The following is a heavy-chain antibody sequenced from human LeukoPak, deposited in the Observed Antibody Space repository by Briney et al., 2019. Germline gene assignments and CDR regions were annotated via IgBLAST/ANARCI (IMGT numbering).Heavy chain of an antibody. Sequence: GGSLRLSCTVSGFTVSSNSMSWVRQAPGKGLEWVSFIYSGGNTHYSDSVKGRFTISRDNSKNTLYLQMNSLRAEDTAVYYCAKDAYYYDSSGYYYYYYYMDVWGKGTTVTVSS. CDR1: GFTVSSNS. CDR2: IYSGGNT. J-gene: IGHJ6*03. D-gene: IGHD3-22*01. V-gene: IGHV3-53*01. CDR3: AKDAYYYDSSGYYYYYYYMDV.